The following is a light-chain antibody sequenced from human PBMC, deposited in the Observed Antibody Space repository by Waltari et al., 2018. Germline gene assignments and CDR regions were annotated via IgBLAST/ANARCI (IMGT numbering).Light chain of an antibody. V-gene: IGLV2-14*01. J-gene: IGLJ2*01. CDR2: EVA. CDR3: TSYTTITSAL. CDR1: ISDIGGYNF. Sequence: QSALTQPPSVSGSPGQSITISCTGTISDIGGYNFVSWYQQFPGRAPKLIIYEVANRPSGVSSRFSGSKSGNTASLTISGLQTDDEGYYYCTSYTTITSALFGGGTKLTVL.